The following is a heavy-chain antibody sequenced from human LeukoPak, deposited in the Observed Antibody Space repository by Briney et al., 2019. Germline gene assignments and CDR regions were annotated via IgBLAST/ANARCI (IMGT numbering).Heavy chain of an antibody. CDR3: ASWGFWRRAYYMDV. J-gene: IGHJ6*03. CDR2: INHSGST. D-gene: IGHD3-16*01. V-gene: IGHV4-34*01. CDR1: GGSFSGYY. Sequence: PSETLSLTCAVYGGSFSGYYWSWIRQPPGKGLEWIGEINHSGSTNYNPSLKSRVTISVDTSKNQFSLKLSSVTAADTAVYYCASWGFWRRAYYMDVWGKGTTVTISS.